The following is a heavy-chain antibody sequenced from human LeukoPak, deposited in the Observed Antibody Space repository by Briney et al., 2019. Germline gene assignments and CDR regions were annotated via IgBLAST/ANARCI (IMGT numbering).Heavy chain of an antibody. CDR1: EFTFSSYT. V-gene: IGHV3-48*02. Sequence: GGSLRLSCAASEFTFSSYTMNWVRQAPGKGLEWVSYISTSGSTMSYAGSVKGRFAISRDNAKNSLYLQMSSLRDEDTAVYYCAREGYGSHALDIWGQGTMVTVSS. J-gene: IGHJ3*02. D-gene: IGHD3-10*01. CDR3: AREGYGSHALDI. CDR2: ISTSGSTM.